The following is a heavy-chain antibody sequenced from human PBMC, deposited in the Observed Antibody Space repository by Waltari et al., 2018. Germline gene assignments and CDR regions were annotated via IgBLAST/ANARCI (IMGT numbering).Heavy chain of an antibody. CDR2: IYSTGTT. D-gene: IGHD6-13*01. CDR1: GRSIRNHY. CDR3: ATNLQAAEGMDS. V-gene: IGHV4-4*07. Sequence: QVQLQEAGTSLVKPSETLSLNCHTTGRSIRNHYWNWILQPAGKGLEWIGRIYSTGTTNFNPSLKGRVTMSVDTSKNHFSLNLTSLTAADTALYYCATNLQAAEGMDSWGQGTLVFVSS. J-gene: IGHJ4*02.